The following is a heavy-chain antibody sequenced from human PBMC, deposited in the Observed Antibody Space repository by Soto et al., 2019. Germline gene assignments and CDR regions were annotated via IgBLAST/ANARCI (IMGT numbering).Heavy chain of an antibody. CDR3: TRHGERFLEWLYGMDV. J-gene: IGHJ6*02. D-gene: IGHD3-3*01. CDR1: GFTFSGSA. Sequence: EVQLVESGGGLVQPGGSLKLSCAASGFTFSGSAMHWVRQASGKGLXXVGRIRSKANSYATAYAASVKGRFTISRDDSKNTAYLQMNSLKTEDTAVYYCTRHGERFLEWLYGMDVWGQGTTVTVSS. V-gene: IGHV3-73*02. CDR2: IRSKANSYAT.